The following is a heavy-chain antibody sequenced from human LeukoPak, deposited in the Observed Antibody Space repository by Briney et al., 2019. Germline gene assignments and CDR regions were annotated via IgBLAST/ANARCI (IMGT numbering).Heavy chain of an antibody. D-gene: IGHD3-22*01. J-gene: IGHJ5*02. CDR3: ARGNMIVVDLNWFDP. V-gene: IGHV3-48*04. CDR1: GFTFSSYS. CDR2: ISSSSSTI. Sequence: GGSLRLSCAASGFTFSSYSMNWVRQAPGKGLEWVSYISSSSSTIYYADSVKGRFTISRDNAKNSLYLQMNSLRAEDTAVYYCARGNMIVVDLNWFDPWGRGTLVTVSS.